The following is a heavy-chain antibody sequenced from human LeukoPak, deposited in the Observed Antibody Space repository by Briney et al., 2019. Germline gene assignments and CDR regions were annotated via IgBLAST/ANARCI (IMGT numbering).Heavy chain of an antibody. CDR2: IIPISGTA. D-gene: IGHD2-2*01. J-gene: IGHJ4*02. Sequence: SVKVSCKASGGTFSSYAISWVRQAPGQGLEWMGRIIPISGTANYAQKFQGRVTITTDESTRTAYMELSSLRSEDTAVYYCATAVVPAAVGAVDYWGQGTLVTVSS. V-gene: IGHV1-69*05. CDR1: GGTFSSYA. CDR3: ATAVVPAAVGAVDY.